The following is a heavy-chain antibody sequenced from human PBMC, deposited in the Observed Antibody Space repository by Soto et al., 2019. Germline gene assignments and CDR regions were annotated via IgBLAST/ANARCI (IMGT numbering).Heavy chain of an antibody. CDR1: GFTFSSYA. CDR2: ISGSGGST. D-gene: IGHD2-15*01. CDR3: AKDRLGYCSGGSCFPPDY. V-gene: IGHV3-23*01. Sequence: GGSLRLSCAASGFTFSSYAMSWVRQAPGKGLEWVSAISGSGGSTYYADSVKGRFTISRDNSKNTLYLQMNSLRAEDTAVYYWAKDRLGYCSGGSCFPPDYWGQGTLVTVSS. J-gene: IGHJ4*02.